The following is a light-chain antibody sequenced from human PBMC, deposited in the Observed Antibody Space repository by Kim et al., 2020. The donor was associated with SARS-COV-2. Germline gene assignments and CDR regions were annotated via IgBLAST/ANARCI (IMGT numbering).Light chain of an antibody. Sequence: GERPTLACRASQSVSSSYLAWYQQKPGQAPRLLIYGTSSRATGIPDRFSGSGSGTDFTLTISRLEPEDFAVYYCQQYGSSPPRITFGPGTKVDIK. V-gene: IGKV3-20*01. CDR1: QSVSSSY. CDR3: QQYGSSPPRIT. J-gene: IGKJ3*01. CDR2: GTS.